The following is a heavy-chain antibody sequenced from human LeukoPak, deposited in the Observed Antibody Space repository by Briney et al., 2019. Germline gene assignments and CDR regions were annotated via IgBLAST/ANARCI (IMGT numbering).Heavy chain of an antibody. D-gene: IGHD6-19*01. CDR3: ARDSPKQWLVTDAFDI. J-gene: IGHJ3*02. CDR1: GFTFSSYS. Sequence: PGGSLRLSCAASGFTFSSYSMNWVRQAPGKGLEWVSYISSSSSTIYYADSVKGRFTISRDNAKNSLYLQMNSLRAEDTVVYYCARDSPKQWLVTDAFDIWGQGTMVTVSS. V-gene: IGHV3-48*01. CDR2: ISSSSSTI.